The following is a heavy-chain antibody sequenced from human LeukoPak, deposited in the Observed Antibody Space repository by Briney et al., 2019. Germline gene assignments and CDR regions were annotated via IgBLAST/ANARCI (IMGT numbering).Heavy chain of an antibody. CDR3: ARAHKDYDILTGYYLRAFDI. Sequence: SETLSLTCTVSGGSISSYYWSWIRQPPGRGLEWIGYIYYSGSTNYNPSLKSRVTISVDTSKNQFSLKLSSVTAADTAVYYCARAHKDYDILTGYYLRAFDIWGQGTTVTVSS. V-gene: IGHV4-59*01. J-gene: IGHJ3*02. CDR2: IYYSGST. D-gene: IGHD3-9*01. CDR1: GGSISSYY.